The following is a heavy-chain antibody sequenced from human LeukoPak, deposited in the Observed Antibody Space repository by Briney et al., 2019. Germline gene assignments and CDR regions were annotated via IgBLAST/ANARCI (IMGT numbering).Heavy chain of an antibody. CDR1: GFTFSSYS. CDR2: ISSSRSYI. D-gene: IGHD1/OR15-1a*01. V-gene: IGHV3-21*01. J-gene: IGHJ6*02. Sequence: PGGSLRLSCAASGFTFSSYSMNWVRQAPGKGLEWVSSISSSRSYIYYADSVTGRFTISTNTAKTSLYLQTHSLRAEDTAVSYCARFAWNTPYYGMDVWGQGTPVTVSS. CDR3: ARFAWNTPYYGMDV.